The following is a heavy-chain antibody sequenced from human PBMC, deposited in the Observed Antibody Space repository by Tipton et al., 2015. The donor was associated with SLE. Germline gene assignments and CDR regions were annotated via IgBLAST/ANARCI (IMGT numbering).Heavy chain of an antibody. D-gene: IGHD2-8*02. CDR1: GFTFSNYE. Sequence: SLRLSCAASGFTFSNYEMNWVRQAPGKGLGWVSYISSGGVTTYHADSVRGRFTIPRDNGKNSLFLQMNSLRAEDTAVYYCARDSGNYCNGGVCRTAFDIWGQGTMVTVSS. CDR3: ARDSGNYCNGGVCRTAFDI. V-gene: IGHV3-48*03. J-gene: IGHJ3*02. CDR2: ISSGGVTT.